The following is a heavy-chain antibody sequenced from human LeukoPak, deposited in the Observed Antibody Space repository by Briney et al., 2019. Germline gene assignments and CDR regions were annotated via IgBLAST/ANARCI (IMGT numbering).Heavy chain of an antibody. V-gene: IGHV4-4*07. CDR2: IYNSGST. D-gene: IGHD6-13*01. CDR1: GGSISSYY. J-gene: IGHJ4*02. CDR3: AGGRWHASVRVDY. Sequence: SETLSLTCTVSGGSISSYYWSWIRQPAGRGLEWIGRIYNSGSTKYNPSLKSRVTMSVDTSKNQFSLKLNSVTAADTAVFYCAGGRWHASVRVDYWGQGTLVTVSS.